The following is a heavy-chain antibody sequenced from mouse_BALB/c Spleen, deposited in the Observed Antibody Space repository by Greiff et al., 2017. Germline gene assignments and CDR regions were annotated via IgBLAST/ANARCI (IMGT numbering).Heavy chain of an antibody. CDR2: ISSGGST. V-gene: IGHV5-6-5*01. J-gene: IGHJ4*01. CDR3: ARGYYGYDDYAMDY. Sequence: EVMLVESGGGLVKPGGSLKLSCAASGFTFSSYAMSWVRQTPEKRLEWVASISSGGSTYYPDSVKGRFTISRDNARNILYLQMSSLRSEDTAMYYCARGYYGYDDYAMDYWGQGTSVTVSS. CDR1: GFTFSSYA. D-gene: IGHD2-2*01.